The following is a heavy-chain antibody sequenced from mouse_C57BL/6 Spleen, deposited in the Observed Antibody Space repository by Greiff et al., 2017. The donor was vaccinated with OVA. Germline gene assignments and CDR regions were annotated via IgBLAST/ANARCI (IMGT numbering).Heavy chain of an antibody. CDR2: IYPGDGDT. CDR1: GYAFSSYW. Sequence: QVQLQQPGAELVKPGASVKISCKASGYAFSSYWMNWVKQRPGKGLEWIGQIYPGDGDTNYNGKFKGKATLTADKSSSTAYMQLSSLTSEDSAVYFCARREGHYYGSSPWFAYWGQGTLVTVSA. J-gene: IGHJ3*01. D-gene: IGHD1-1*01. V-gene: IGHV1-80*01. CDR3: ARREGHYYGSSPWFAY.